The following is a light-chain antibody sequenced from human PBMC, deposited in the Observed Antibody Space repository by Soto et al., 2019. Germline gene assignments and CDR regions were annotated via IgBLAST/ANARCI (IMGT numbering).Light chain of an antibody. CDR1: SSDVGSYNL. J-gene: IGLJ2*01. V-gene: IGLV2-23*01. Sequence: QSALTQPASVSGSPGQSITISCTGTSSDVGSYNLVSWYQQHPGKAPKLMIYEGNKRPSGVSNRFSGSKSGNTASLTISGLQAEDEADYYCCSYPDSSTVVFGGGTKLTVL. CDR3: CSYPDSSTVV. CDR2: EGN.